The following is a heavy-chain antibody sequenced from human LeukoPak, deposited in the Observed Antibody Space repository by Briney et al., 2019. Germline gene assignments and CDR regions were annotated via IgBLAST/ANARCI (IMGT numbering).Heavy chain of an antibody. CDR1: GFTFSRYW. V-gene: IGHV3-74*01. CDR3: AKFFTGEYVRAFDI. CDR2: INSDGSST. J-gene: IGHJ3*02. Sequence: GGSLRLSCEASGFTFSRYWMHWVRQAPGKGLVWVSRINSDGSSTTYADSVKGRFTISRDNAKNTLYLQMNSLRAEDTAVYYCAKFFTGEYVRAFDIWGQGTMDTVSS. D-gene: IGHD3-10*02.